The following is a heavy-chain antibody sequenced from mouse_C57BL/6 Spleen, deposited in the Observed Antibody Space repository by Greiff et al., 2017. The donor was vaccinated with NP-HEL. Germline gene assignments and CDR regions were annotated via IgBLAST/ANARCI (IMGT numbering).Heavy chain of an antibody. J-gene: IGHJ4*01. CDR3: ARSAVVAPYAMDY. D-gene: IGHD1-1*01. V-gene: IGHV1-19*01. Sequence: VQLQQSGPVLVKPGASVKMSCKASGYTFTDYYMNWVKQSHGKSLEWIGVINPYNGGTSSNQKFKGKATLTVDKSSSTAYMELNSLTSEDSAVYYCARSAVVAPYAMDYWRQGTSVTVSS. CDR2: INPYNGGT. CDR1: GYTFTDYY.